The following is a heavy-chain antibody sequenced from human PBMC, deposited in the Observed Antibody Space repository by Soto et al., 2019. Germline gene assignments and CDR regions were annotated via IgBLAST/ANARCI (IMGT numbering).Heavy chain of an antibody. CDR3: ARDWGGILGTSWGDAFDI. J-gene: IGHJ3*02. CDR1: GYTFTSYY. CDR2: INPSGGGT. V-gene: IGHV1-46*01. D-gene: IGHD1-7*01. Sequence: ASVKVSCKASGYTFTSYYMHSARQAPGQGLEWMGIINPSGGGTGYAQKFQGRVTMTRDTSTSTVYMELSSLRSEDTAVYYCARDWGGILGTSWGDAFDIWGQGTMVTVSS.